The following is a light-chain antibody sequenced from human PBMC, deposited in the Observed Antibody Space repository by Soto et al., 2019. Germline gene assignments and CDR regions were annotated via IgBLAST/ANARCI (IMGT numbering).Light chain of an antibody. Sequence: DIVMTQSPNSLAVSLGERATINCKSSQSVLYSPNNKNYLAWYQQKPGQPPKLLIYWASTRESGVPDRFSGSGSWTDFTLTISSLQAEDVAVYYCQQYYNTPQTFGQGTKVEIK. V-gene: IGKV4-1*01. CDR2: WAS. J-gene: IGKJ1*01. CDR1: QSVLYSPNNKNY. CDR3: QQYYNTPQT.